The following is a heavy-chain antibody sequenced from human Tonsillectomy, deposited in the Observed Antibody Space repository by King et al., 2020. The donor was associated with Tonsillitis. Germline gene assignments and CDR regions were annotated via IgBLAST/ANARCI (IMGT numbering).Heavy chain of an antibody. Sequence: VQLVESGGGVVQPGRSLRLSCAASGFTFSSYAMHWVRQAPGKGLEWVAVISYDGSNKYYADSVKGRFTISRDNSKNTLYLQMNSLRAEDTAVYYCARAGGDIVVVPAATDYYYYGMDVWGQGTTVTVSS. CDR3: ARAGGDIVVVPAATDYYYYGMDV. CDR1: GFTFSSYA. CDR2: ISYDGSNK. D-gene: IGHD2-2*01. J-gene: IGHJ6*02. V-gene: IGHV3-30-3*01.